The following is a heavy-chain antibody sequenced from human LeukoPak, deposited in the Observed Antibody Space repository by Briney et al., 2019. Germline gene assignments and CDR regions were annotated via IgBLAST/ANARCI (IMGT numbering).Heavy chain of an antibody. CDR1: GGSISSSSYY. V-gene: IGHV4-39*07. CDR3: ASLRVGSSFGYQYYIDV. CDR2: IYYSGST. D-gene: IGHD6-13*01. J-gene: IGHJ6*03. Sequence: SETLSLTCTVSGGSISSSSYYWGWILQPPGKGLEWIGSIYYSGSTYYNPSLKSRVTISVDTSKNQFSLKLSSVTAADTAVYYCASLRVGSSFGYQYYIDVWGKGTTVTVSS.